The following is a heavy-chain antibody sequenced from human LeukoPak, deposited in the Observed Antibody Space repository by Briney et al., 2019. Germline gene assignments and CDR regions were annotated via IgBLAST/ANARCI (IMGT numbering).Heavy chain of an antibody. Sequence: ASVKVSCKASGYTFTGYHMHWVRQAPGQGLEWMGWINPNSGGTNYAQKFQGRVTMTRDTSISTAYMELSRLRSDDTAVYYCARGQLLYEPNFGYWGQGTLVTVSS. CDR1: GYTFTGYH. V-gene: IGHV1-2*02. CDR3: ARGQLLYEPNFGY. D-gene: IGHD2-2*02. J-gene: IGHJ4*02. CDR2: INPNSGGT.